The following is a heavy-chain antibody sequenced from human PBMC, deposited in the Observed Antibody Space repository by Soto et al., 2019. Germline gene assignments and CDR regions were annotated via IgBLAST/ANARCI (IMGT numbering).Heavy chain of an antibody. Sequence: GGSLRLSCAASGFTFSSSRMHWVRQVPGKGLVWVSHIKGDGSDISYAESVKGRFTVSRDNAKDKLYLQMNNLRAEDTALYYCSTLGGPHLESRDYWGQGTLVTVSS. CDR3: STLGGPHLESRDY. D-gene: IGHD1-1*01. J-gene: IGHJ4*02. V-gene: IGHV3-74*01. CDR2: IKGDGSDI. CDR1: GFTFSSSR.